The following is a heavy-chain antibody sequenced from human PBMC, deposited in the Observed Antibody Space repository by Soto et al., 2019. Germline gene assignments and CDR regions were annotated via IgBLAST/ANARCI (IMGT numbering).Heavy chain of an antibody. V-gene: IGHV3-7*01. CDR3: ARSDSGYDYDA. D-gene: IGHD5-12*01. CDR2: IKQDGSEK. CDR1: GFTLSYYW. Sequence: EVQLVESGGGLVQPGGSLRVSCAGSGFTLSYYWMSWVRQAPGKGLEWVASIKQDGSEKYSVDAVKGRVTISRDNDKNSVYLQINTLRAEDTAVYYCARSDSGYDYDAWGQGPLVTVSS. J-gene: IGHJ4*02.